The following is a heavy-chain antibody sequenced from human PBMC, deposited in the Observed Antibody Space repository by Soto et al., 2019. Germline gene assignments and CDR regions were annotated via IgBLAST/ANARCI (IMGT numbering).Heavy chain of an antibody. J-gene: IGHJ4*02. V-gene: IGHV3-48*03. Sequence: HPGGSLRLSCAASGFTFSSYEMNWVRQAPGKGLEWVSYISSSGSTIYYADSVKGRFTISRDNAKNSLYLQMNSLRAEDTAVYYCAREYYDSSGYYCDYWGQGTLVTVSS. CDR2: ISSSGSTI. CDR3: AREYYDSSGYYCDY. CDR1: GFTFSSYE. D-gene: IGHD3-22*01.